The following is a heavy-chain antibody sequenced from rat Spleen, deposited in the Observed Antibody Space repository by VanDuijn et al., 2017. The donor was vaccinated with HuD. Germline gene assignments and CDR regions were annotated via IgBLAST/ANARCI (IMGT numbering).Heavy chain of an antibody. CDR3: ARHGSYYPWFAY. D-gene: IGHD1-12*02. Sequence: EVQLVESGGGLVQPGRSLKLSCAASGFTFSDYNMAWVRQAPRKGLEWVATIIYDGSSTYYRDSVKGRFTISRDNAKSTLYLQMDSLRSEDTATYYCARHGSYYPWFAYWGQGTLVTVSS. J-gene: IGHJ3*01. CDR1: GFTFSDYN. CDR2: IIYDGSST. V-gene: IGHV5-7*01.